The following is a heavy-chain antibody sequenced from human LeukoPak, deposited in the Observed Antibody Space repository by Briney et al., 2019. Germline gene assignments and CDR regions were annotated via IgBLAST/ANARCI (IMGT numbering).Heavy chain of an antibody. J-gene: IGHJ6*03. Sequence: KVGESLKISCKGSGYSFTSYWIGWVRQMPGKGLEWMGIIYPGDSDTRYSPSFQGQVTISADKSISTAYLQWSSLKASDTAMYYCARAAGADYYYYYMDVWGKGTTVTVSS. CDR1: GYSFTSYW. D-gene: IGHD6-25*01. CDR3: ARAAGADYYYYYMDV. CDR2: IYPGDSDT. V-gene: IGHV5-51*01.